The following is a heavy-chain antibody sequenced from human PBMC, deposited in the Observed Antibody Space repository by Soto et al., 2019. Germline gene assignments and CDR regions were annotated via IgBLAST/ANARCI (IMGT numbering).Heavy chain of an antibody. Sequence: QVQLQESGPGLVKPSQTLSLTCTVSGCSISSGGYYWSWLRQHPEKGLEWIGYIYYTWNTYYNAYLKSRVTISVDTSNIQFSLNLSSVTAADTAVYYCARVGSSSSDAFDIWGQGTTVTVSS. CDR2: IYYTWNT. V-gene: IGHV4-31*03. CDR3: ARVGSSSSDAFDI. D-gene: IGHD6-6*01. CDR1: GCSISSGGYY. J-gene: IGHJ3*02.